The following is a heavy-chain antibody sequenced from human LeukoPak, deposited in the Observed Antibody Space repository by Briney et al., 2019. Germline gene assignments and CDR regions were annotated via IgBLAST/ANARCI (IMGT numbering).Heavy chain of an antibody. V-gene: IGHV3-30*02. Sequence: PGGSLRLSCAASGFTFSSYGMHWVRQAPGKGLEWVAFIRYDVIIKYYADSVKGRFTISKDNSKNTLYLQMNSLRAEDTAVYYCAKSPLTVAGTIDYWGQGTLVTVSS. CDR2: IRYDVIIK. CDR3: AKSPLTVAGTIDY. CDR1: GFTFSSYG. J-gene: IGHJ4*02. D-gene: IGHD6-19*01.